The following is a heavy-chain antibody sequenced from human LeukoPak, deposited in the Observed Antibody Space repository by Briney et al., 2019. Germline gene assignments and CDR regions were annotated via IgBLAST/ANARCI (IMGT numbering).Heavy chain of an antibody. CDR2: INADSGGT. Sequence: ASVKVSCKASGYTLTGYYMHWVRQATGQGLEWMGWINADSGGTDCAQKFQDRVTLTRDTSISTAYMELSRLRSDDTAVYYCARDGHGGNSFDYWGQGTLVTVSS. CDR1: GYTLTGYY. D-gene: IGHD4-23*01. V-gene: IGHV1-2*02. J-gene: IGHJ4*02. CDR3: ARDGHGGNSFDY.